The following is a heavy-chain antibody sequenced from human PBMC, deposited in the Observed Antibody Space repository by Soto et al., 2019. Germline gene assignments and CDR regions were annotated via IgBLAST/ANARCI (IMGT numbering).Heavy chain of an antibody. Sequence: EVQLVESGGGLVQPGESLRLSCAPSAFDFGGSWMSWVRQAPGKGLEWVANIMPDGNKKYYVDSVKGRFTISRDNTKNSLVLQMNSLRAEDTAVYYCARGGRWLDVHSWGQGTLVTVSS. D-gene: IGHD6-19*01. J-gene: IGHJ4*02. CDR1: AFDFGGSW. CDR2: IMPDGNKK. CDR3: ARGGRWLDVHS. V-gene: IGHV3-7*01.